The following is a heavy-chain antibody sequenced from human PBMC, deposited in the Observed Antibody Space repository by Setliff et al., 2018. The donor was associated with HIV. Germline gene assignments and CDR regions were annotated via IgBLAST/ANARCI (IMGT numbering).Heavy chain of an antibody. V-gene: IGHV3-7*05. CDR2: IKQDGSKA. CDR3: AGGSGSYYNALDY. J-gene: IGHJ4*02. D-gene: IGHD3-10*01. Sequence: PGGSLRLSCAASGFTFSSYWMSWVRQAPGKGLEWVADIKQDGSKAYYMDSVKGRFTISRDNPKNSLYLQMNSLRAEDTALYYCAGGSGSYYNALDYWGQGTLVTVSS. CDR1: GFTFSSYW.